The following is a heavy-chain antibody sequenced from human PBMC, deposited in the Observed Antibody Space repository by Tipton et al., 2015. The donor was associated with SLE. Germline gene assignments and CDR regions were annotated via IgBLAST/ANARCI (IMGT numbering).Heavy chain of an antibody. CDR1: GGSMTNRLYF. CDR2: IIHGGST. V-gene: IGHV4-39*02. D-gene: IGHD3-22*01. CDR3: VRDPQGYYYDSRGYFDL. J-gene: IGHJ2*01. Sequence: TLSLTCSVSGGSMTNRLYFWGWVRQPPGKGLEWIGEIIHGGSTNYNPSLKSRVTVSIDTSNNHFSLELSSVTAADTAMYYCVRDPQGYYYDSRGYFDLWGRGTLVTVSS.